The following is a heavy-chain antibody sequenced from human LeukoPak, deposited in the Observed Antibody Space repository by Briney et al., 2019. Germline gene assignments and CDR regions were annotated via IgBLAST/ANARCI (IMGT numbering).Heavy chain of an antibody. Sequence: SETLSLTCTVSGGSISSGGYYWSWIRQPPGKGLEWIGYIYHSGSTYYNPSLKSRVTISVDRSKNQFSLKLSSVTAADTAVYYCARAAGDIAAAGGNFVFDYWGQGTLVTVSS. CDR3: ARAAGDIAAAGGNFVFDY. CDR2: IYHSGST. D-gene: IGHD6-13*01. CDR1: GGSISSGGYY. V-gene: IGHV4-30-2*01. J-gene: IGHJ4*02.